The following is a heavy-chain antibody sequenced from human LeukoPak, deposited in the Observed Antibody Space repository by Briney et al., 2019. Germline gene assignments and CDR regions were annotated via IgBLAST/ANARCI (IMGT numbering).Heavy chain of an antibody. CDR3: ARPRGYSYDFDY. D-gene: IGHD5-18*01. Sequence: GESLKISFKGSGYSFTTYWIAWVRPMPGKGLEWMGIIYPGDSDTRYSPSFQGQVTISADKSISTAYLQWSSLKASDTALYYCARPRGYSYDFDYWGQGTLVTVSS. CDR1: GYSFTTYW. J-gene: IGHJ4*02. V-gene: IGHV5-51*01. CDR2: IYPGDSDT.